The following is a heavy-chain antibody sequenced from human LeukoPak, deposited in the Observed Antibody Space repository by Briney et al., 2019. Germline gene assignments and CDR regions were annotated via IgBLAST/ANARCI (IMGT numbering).Heavy chain of an antibody. CDR1: GFTFSSYA. CDR2: ISYDGSKK. D-gene: IGHD7-27*01. J-gene: IGHJ6*03. CDR3: ARDGEGTESLPFYYYYYMDV. V-gene: IGHV3-30-3*01. Sequence: GGSLRLSCAASGFTFSSYAMHWVRQAPGKGLEWVAVISYDGSKKYYADSVKGRFTISRDNSKNTLCLQMNSLRAEDTAVYYCARDGEGTESLPFYYYYYMDVWGKGTTVTVSS.